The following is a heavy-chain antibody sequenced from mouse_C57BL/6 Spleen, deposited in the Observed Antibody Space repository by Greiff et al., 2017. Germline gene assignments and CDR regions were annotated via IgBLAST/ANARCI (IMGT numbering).Heavy chain of an antibody. CDR1: GYTFTSCW. CDR3: ARWDYGSFYWYVDV. J-gene: IGHJ1*03. Sequence: QVQLKQPGAELVRPGSSVKLSCKASGYTFTSCWMHWVKQRPIQGLEWIGNIDPSDSETHYNQKFKDKATLTVDKSSSTAYMQLSSLTSEDSAVYYCARWDYGSFYWYVDVWGTGTTVTVSS. CDR2: IDPSDSET. D-gene: IGHD1-1*01. V-gene: IGHV1-52*01.